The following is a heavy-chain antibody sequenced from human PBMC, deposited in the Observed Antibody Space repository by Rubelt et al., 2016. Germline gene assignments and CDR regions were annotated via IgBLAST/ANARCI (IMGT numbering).Heavy chain of an antibody. CDR1: GYTFTSYG. J-gene: IGHJ3*02. CDR2: ISAYNGNT. V-gene: IGHV1-18*01. Sequence: QVQLVQSGAEVKKPGASVKVSCKASGYTFTSYGISWVRQAPGQGLEWMGWISAYNGNTNYAQKLQGRVTMTTDTSTSTAYMGLRGLRSDDTAGYYCARDRDGWQWLAPSLPDAFDIWGQGTMVTVSS. D-gene: IGHD6-19*01. CDR3: ARDRDGWQWLAPSLPDAFDI.